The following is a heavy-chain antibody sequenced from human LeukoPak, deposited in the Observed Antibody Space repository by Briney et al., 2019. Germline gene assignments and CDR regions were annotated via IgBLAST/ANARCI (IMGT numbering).Heavy chain of an antibody. CDR3: ARPYCSAGNCYSNFDS. CDR2: IYYSGST. J-gene: IGHJ4*02. D-gene: IGHD2-15*01. V-gene: IGHV4-59*12. Sequence: SETLSLTCTVSGVSISSYYWSWIRQPPGKGLEWIGYIYYSGSTNYNPSLKSRVTISVDTSKKQFSLKLSSVTAADTAVYYCARPYCSAGNCYSNFDSWGQGTLVTVSS. CDR1: GVSISSYY.